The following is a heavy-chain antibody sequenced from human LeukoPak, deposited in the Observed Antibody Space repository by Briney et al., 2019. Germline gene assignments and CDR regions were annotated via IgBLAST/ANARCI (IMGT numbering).Heavy chain of an antibody. CDR1: GGSFSGYY. CDR3: ARGLRDYYYYYHMDV. CDR2: INHSGST. V-gene: IGHV4-34*01. Sequence: PSETLSLTCAVYGGSFSGYYWSWIRRPPGKGLEWIGEINHSGSTNYNPSLKSRVTISVDTSKNQFSLKLSSVTAADTAVYYCARGLRDYYYYYHMDVWGKGTTVTVSS. D-gene: IGHD3-10*01. J-gene: IGHJ6*03.